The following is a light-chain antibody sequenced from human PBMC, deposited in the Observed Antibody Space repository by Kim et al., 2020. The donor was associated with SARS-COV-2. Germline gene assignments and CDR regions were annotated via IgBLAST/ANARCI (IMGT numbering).Light chain of an antibody. CDR3: SSYTSSSSRV. J-gene: IGLJ3*02. V-gene: IGLV2-14*03. Sequence: GQSIIISCPGSSSDVGGYDYVSWYQQHPGKVPKLMIYDITNRPSGVSNRFSGSKSGNTASLTISGLQAEDEADYYCSSYTSSSSRVFGGGTKVTVL. CDR1: SSDVGGYDY. CDR2: DIT.